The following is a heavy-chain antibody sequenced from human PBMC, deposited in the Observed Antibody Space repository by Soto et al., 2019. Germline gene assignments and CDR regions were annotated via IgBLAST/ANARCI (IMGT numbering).Heavy chain of an antibody. V-gene: IGHV4-61*01. CDR3: ARGNDRITIFGVVPIGNYYYGMDV. J-gene: IGHJ6*02. CDR2: IYYSGST. CDR1: GGSVSSGSYY. D-gene: IGHD3-3*01. Sequence: PSETLSLTCTVSGGSVSSGSYYWSWIRQPPGKGLEWIGYIYYSGSTNYNPSLKSRVTISVDTSKNQFSLKLSSVTAADTAVYYCARGNDRITIFGVVPIGNYYYGMDVWGQGTTVTVSS.